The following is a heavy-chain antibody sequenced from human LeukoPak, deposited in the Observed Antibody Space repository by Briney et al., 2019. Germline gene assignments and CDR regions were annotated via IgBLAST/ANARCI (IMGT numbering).Heavy chain of an antibody. CDR3: ARTTTYSSGWYGAY. CDR1: GYGYSDYW. CDR2: IYGGDSET. D-gene: IGHD6-19*01. J-gene: IGHJ4*02. Sequence: GESLKISCNGSGYGYSDYWIGWVRQMPGKGPEWKGIIYGGDSETRYSPSLQGQVTISADKSINTAYLQWSSLKASDTAMYYCARTTTYSSGWYGAYWGQGTLVTVSS. V-gene: IGHV5-51*01.